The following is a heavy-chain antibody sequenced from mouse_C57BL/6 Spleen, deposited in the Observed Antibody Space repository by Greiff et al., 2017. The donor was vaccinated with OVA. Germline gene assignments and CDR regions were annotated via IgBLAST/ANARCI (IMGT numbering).Heavy chain of an antibody. J-gene: IGHJ2*01. Sequence: VQLQQPGAELVMPGASVKLSCKASGYTFTSYWMHWVKQRPGQGLEWIGEIDPSDSYTNYNQKFKGKSTLTVDKSSSTAYMQLSSLTSEDSAVYYCARLRTTVVATDFDYWGQGTTRTVSS. CDR3: ARLRTTVVATDFDY. CDR2: IDPSDSYT. V-gene: IGHV1-69*01. D-gene: IGHD1-1*01. CDR1: GYTFTSYW.